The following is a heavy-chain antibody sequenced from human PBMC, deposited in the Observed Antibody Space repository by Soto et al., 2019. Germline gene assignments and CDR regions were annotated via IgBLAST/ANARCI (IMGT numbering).Heavy chain of an antibody. Sequence: SETLSLTCSVSGASVSSVNDYWSWIRQPPGKGLEWIGYIYHSGITNYNPSLKSRVTISLDTSKNQCSLTLTSVTAADTAVYFCAKLDLTYYFDYWGQGTPVTVSS. V-gene: IGHV4-61*01. D-gene: IGHD3-16*01. CDR1: GASVSSVNDY. CDR3: AKLDLTYYFDY. J-gene: IGHJ4*02. CDR2: IYHSGIT.